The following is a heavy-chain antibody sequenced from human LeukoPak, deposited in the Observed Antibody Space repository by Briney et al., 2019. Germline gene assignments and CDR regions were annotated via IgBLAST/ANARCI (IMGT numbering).Heavy chain of an antibody. CDR3: ARPAYCGSDCLAV. Sequence: GESLRISCKGSGYGFTTFWISWVRQMPGKGLEWMGMIDPSDSNTNYSPSFQGHVTISADRSISTAFLQWSSLKASDSAMYYCARPAYCGSDCLAVWGQGTLVTVSS. D-gene: IGHD2-21*02. CDR1: GYGFTTFW. CDR2: IDPSDSNT. J-gene: IGHJ4*02. V-gene: IGHV5-10-1*01.